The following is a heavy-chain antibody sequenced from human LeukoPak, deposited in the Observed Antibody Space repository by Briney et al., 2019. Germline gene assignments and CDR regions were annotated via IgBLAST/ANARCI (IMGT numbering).Heavy chain of an antibody. V-gene: IGHV1-2*02. J-gene: IGHJ4*02. CDR3: ARDIYGDYGGTFDY. CDR2: INPNSGGT. D-gene: IGHD4-17*01. CDR1: GYTFTGYY. Sequence: ASVKVSCKASGYTFTGYYMHWVRQAPGQGLEWMGWINPNSGGTNYTQKFQGRVTMTRDTSISTAYMELSRLRSDDTAVYYCARDIYGDYGGTFDYWGQGTLVTVSS.